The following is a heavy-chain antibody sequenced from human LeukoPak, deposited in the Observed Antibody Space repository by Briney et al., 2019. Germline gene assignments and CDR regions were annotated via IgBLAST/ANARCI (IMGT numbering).Heavy chain of an antibody. J-gene: IGHJ4*02. V-gene: IGHV4-59*12. Sequence: SETLSLTCTVSGGSISSYYWSWIRQPPGKGLEWIGYIYHSGSTYYNPSLKSRVTISVDRSKNQFSLKLSSVTAADTAVYYCARDRDYYDSSGYIDWGQGTLVTVSS. CDR3: ARDRDYYDSSGYID. CDR1: GGSISSYY. CDR2: IYHSGST. D-gene: IGHD3-22*01.